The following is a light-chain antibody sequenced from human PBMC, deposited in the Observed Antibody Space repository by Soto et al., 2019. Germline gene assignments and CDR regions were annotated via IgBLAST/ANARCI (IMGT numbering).Light chain of an antibody. Sequence: EIVLTQSPGTLSLSPGERGTLSCRASQSVSSSYLAWYQQKPGQAPRPLIYGASSRATGIPDRFSGSGSGTDFTLTISRLEPEDFAVYYCQQCGSSPWTFGQGTKVETK. V-gene: IGKV3-20*01. CDR1: QSVSSSY. CDR2: GAS. CDR3: QQCGSSPWT. J-gene: IGKJ1*01.